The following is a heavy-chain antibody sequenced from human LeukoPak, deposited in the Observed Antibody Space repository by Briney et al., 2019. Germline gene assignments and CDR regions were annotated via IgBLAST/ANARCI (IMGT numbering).Heavy chain of an antibody. D-gene: IGHD2-2*01. CDR3: ARIGXSXXSLDY. CDR1: GFTFSNYW. J-gene: IGHJ4*02. V-gene: IGHV3-7*01. CDR2: IKQDGXVI. Sequence: GGSLRLSCAASGFTFSNYWMTWVRQAPGKGLEWVANIKQDGXVIYYGDSVKGQFTISRDNAKNSLYLQMNSLRDEDTAAYYCARIGXSXXSLDYWGQGTLVTVSS.